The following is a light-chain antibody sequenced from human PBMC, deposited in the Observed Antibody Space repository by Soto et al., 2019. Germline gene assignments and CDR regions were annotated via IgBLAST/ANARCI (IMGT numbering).Light chain of an antibody. V-gene: IGKV3-20*01. Sequence: EIVLTQSPGTLSLSPGKRATLSCRAIQSISSSYLAWYQQRPGQAPRLLIYGASSRATGIPDRFSGSGSGTEFTLTISRLDPEDFAVYYCQHYDRAPMWTFGQGTKVDIK. J-gene: IGKJ1*01. CDR3: QHYDRAPMWT. CDR1: QSISSSY. CDR2: GAS.